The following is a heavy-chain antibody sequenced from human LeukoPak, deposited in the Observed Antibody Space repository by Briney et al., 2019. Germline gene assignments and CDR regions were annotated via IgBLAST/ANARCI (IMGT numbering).Heavy chain of an antibody. CDR2: ISTYNGNT. D-gene: IGHD6-19*01. CDR1: GYTFTSFG. CDR3: ARDRAGSAWYTTFDY. V-gene: IGHV1-18*01. J-gene: IGHJ4*02. Sequence: ASVKVSCKASGYTFTSFGISWVRQAPGQGLEWMGWISTYNGNTNYAQKLQGRVTMTTDTSTSTAYMDLRSLRPDDTAVYYCARDRAGSAWYTTFDYWGQGTLVTVSS.